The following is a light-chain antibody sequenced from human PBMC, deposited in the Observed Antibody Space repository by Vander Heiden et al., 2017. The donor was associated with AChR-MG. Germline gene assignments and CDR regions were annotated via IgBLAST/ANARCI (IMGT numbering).Light chain of an antibody. V-gene: IGLV1-44*01. CDR3: AAWDDSLNGRG. CDR2: SNN. Sequence: QSVLTQPPSASGTPGQRVTISCSGSSSNIGSNTVNWYQQLPGTAPKLLIYSNNQRPSGVPDRFSGSKSGTSASLAISGLQSEDEADYYCAAWDDSLNGRGCGGGTKLTVI. CDR1: SSNIGSNT. J-gene: IGLJ3*02.